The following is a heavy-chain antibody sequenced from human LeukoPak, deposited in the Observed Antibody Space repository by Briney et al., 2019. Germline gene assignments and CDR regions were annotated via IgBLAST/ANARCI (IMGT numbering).Heavy chain of an antibody. CDR2: IYYSGST. J-gene: IGHJ5*02. CDR3: ARETRTNWFDP. CDR1: GGSISSYY. D-gene: IGHD2-8*01. V-gene: IGHV4-59*01. Sequence: SETLSLTCTVSGGSISSYYWSWIRQPPGKGLKWIGYIYYSGSTSYSPSLRSRVTISVDTSKNQFSLKLSSVTAADTAVYYCARETRTNWFDPWGQGTLVTVSS.